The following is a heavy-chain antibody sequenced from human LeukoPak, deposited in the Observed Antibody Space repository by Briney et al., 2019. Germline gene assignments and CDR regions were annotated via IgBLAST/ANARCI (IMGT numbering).Heavy chain of an antibody. D-gene: IGHD5-24*01. J-gene: IGHJ4*02. CDR2: ISSSSSYI. V-gene: IGHV3-21*01. CDR1: GFTFSSYS. Sequence: GGSLRLSCAASGFTFSSYSMNWVRQAPGKGLEWVSSISSSSSYIYYADSVKGRFTISRDDPKNTLLLQMNSLRAEDTAVYYCARDSFFTIWGQGTLVTVSS. CDR3: ARDSFFTI.